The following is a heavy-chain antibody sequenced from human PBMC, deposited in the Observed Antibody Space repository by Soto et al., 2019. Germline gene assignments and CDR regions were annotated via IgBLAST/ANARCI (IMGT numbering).Heavy chain of an antibody. CDR2: IDNSGGIT. Sequence: EAQLLESGGTLVQPGGSLRLSCAASGFTFSNYAMTWVRQAPGKGLEWVSTIDNSGGITYYADSVKGRFTITRDNSKNTLYLQMNSLRAGDIAVYYCAKDTFETAMAKTAHWGQGTLVTVSS. J-gene: IGHJ4*02. V-gene: IGHV3-23*01. D-gene: IGHD5-18*01. CDR1: GFTFSNYA. CDR3: AKDTFETAMAKTAH.